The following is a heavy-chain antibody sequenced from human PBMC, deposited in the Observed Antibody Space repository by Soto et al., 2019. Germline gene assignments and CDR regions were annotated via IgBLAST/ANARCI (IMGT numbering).Heavy chain of an antibody. CDR1: GFTFSSYA. V-gene: IGHV3-23*01. J-gene: IGHJ5*02. CDR3: ARLVVESQLAATGFWFDP. Sequence: VGSLRLSCAASGFTFSSYAMTWVRQAPGKGLEWVSGISGSGSNTYYRDSVKGRFTISRDSSKNTLYLQMNNLRAEDTAVYYCARLVVESQLAATGFWFDPWGQGTLVTVSS. CDR2: ISGSGSNT. D-gene: IGHD2-15*01.